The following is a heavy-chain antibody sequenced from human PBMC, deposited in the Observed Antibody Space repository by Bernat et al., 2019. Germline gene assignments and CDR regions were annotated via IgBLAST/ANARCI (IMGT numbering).Heavy chain of an antibody. CDR3: ARGVWFGELFVY. Sequence: QVQLVQSGAEVKKPGASVKVSCKASGYTFTSYAMHWVRQAPGQRLEWMGWINAGNGNTKYSQKFQGRVTITRDTSASTAYMELSSLRSEDTTVYYCARGVWFGELFVYWGQGTLVTVSS. V-gene: IGHV1-3*01. CDR1: GYTFTSYA. J-gene: IGHJ4*02. D-gene: IGHD3-10*01. CDR2: INAGNGNT.